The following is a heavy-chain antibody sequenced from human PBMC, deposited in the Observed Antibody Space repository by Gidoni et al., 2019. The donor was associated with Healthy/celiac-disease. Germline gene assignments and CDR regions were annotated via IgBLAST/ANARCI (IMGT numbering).Heavy chain of an antibody. CDR1: GFTFSSHA. J-gene: IGHJ3*02. D-gene: IGHD1-26*01. CDR3: ARDRGGIVGATNYDAFDI. V-gene: IGHV3-64*01. CDR2: ISSNGGST. Sequence: EVQLVESGGGLVQPGGSRRLPWAPPGFTFSSHALHWVRQAPGKGLEYVSAISSNGGSTYYANSVKGRFTISRDNSKNTLYLQMGSLRAEDMAVYYCARDRGGIVGATNYDAFDIWGQGTMVTVSS.